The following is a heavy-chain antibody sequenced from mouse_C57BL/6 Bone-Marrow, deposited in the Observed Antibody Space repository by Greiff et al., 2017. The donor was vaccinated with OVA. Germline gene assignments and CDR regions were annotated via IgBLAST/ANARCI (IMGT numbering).Heavy chain of an antibody. D-gene: IGHD2-5*01. CDR1: GFSLTSYG. J-gene: IGHJ2*01. Sequence: VKVVESGPGLVQPSQSLSITCTVSGFSLTSYGVHWVRQSPGKGLEWLGVIWSGGSTDCNAAFISRLSISKDNSKSQVFFKMNSLQADDTAIYYCARNSNYNYWGQGTTLTVSS. V-gene: IGHV2-2*01. CDR3: ARNSNYNY. CDR2: IWSGGST.